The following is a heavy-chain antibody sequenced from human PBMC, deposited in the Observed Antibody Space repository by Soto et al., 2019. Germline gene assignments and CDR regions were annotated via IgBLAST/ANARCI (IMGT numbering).Heavy chain of an antibody. J-gene: IGHJ3*02. CDR3: AKELNSGYSGYDYQLGDAFDI. CDR2: INSDGSST. CDR1: GFTFSSYW. D-gene: IGHD5-12*01. Sequence: GGSLRLSCAASGFTFSSYWMHWVRQAPGKGLVWVSRINSDGSSTSYADSVKGRFTISRDNAKNTLYLQMNSLRAEDTALYYCAKELNSGYSGYDYQLGDAFDIWGQGTMVTVSS. V-gene: IGHV3-74*01.